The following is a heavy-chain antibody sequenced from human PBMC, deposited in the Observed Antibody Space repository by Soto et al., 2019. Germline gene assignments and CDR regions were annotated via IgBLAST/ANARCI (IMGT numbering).Heavy chain of an antibody. Sequence: SETLSLTCTVSGGSVSSDSYNWDWIRQPPGKWLEWIGTIYYRGSTDCNPSLKSRVTISEDTSNNQFSLKVTSVTAADTAVYYCARFYGNAFDSWGRGATVTVAS. CDR1: GGSVSSDSYN. V-gene: IGHV4-39*01. D-gene: IGHD4-17*01. J-gene: IGHJ3*02. CDR2: IYYRGST. CDR3: ARFYGNAFDS.